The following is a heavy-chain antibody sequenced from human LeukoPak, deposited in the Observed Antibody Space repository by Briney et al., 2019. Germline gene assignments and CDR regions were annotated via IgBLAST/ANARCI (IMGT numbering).Heavy chain of an antibody. D-gene: IGHD3-22*01. CDR1: GFTVSSYG. CDR3: AKASGYDSSGYSCYD. V-gene: IGHV3-23*01. CDR2: ISGSGGST. Sequence: GGSLRLSCAASGFTVSSYGMSWVRQAPGKGLEWDSAISGSGGSTYYADSVKGRFTISRDNSKNTLYLQMNSLRAEDTAVYYCAKASGYDSSGYSCYDWGQGTLVTVSS. J-gene: IGHJ4*02.